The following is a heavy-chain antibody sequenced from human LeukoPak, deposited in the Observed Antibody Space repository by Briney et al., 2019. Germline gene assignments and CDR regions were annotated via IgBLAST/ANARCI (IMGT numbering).Heavy chain of an antibody. D-gene: IGHD3-3*01. J-gene: IGHJ4*02. CDR2: IKQDGSEK. Sequence: GGPLRLSCAASGFTFSSYWMSWVRQAPGKGLEWVANIKQDGSEKYYVDSVKGRFTISRDNAKNSLYLQMNSLRAEDTAVYYCARDQLLNLRFLEWPPYDYWGQGTLVTVSS. CDR3: ARDQLLNLRFLEWPPYDY. V-gene: IGHV3-7*01. CDR1: GFTFSSYW.